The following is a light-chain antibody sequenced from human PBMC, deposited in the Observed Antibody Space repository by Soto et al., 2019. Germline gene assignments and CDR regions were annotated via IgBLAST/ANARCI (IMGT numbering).Light chain of an antibody. Sequence: DIQMTQSPSSLSASVGDRVTITCRTSQSMSSYVNWYQQKPGKAPNLLIYEASSLQSGVPSRFGGSGSGTDFTLTISVLQPEDVATYYCQQSYNTPWTGCQGTKVEIK. CDR1: QSMSSY. V-gene: IGKV1-39*01. CDR2: EAS. CDR3: QQSYNTPWT. J-gene: IGKJ1*01.